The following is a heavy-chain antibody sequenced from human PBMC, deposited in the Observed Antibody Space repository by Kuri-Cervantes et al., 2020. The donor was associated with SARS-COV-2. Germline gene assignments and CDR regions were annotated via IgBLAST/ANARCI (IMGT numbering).Heavy chain of an antibody. D-gene: IGHD6-6*01. CDR1: GFTFSSYW. CDR2: IKQDGSEK. Sequence: GESLKISCAASGFTFSSYWMSWVRQAPGKGLEWVANIKQDGSEKYYVDSVKGRFTISRDNSKNTLYLQMNSLRAEDTAVYYCAKRTSTGEYSIPSGTLDYWGQGTLVAVSS. J-gene: IGHJ4*02. V-gene: IGHV3-7*03. CDR3: AKRTSTGEYSIPSGTLDY.